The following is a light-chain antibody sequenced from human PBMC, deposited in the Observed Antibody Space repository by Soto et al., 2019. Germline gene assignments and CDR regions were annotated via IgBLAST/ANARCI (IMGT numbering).Light chain of an antibody. Sequence: IRMTQPPCSLSACTGDRVPIACLAGRGISGYLAWYQQKPGKAPKLLIYAASTLQGGVPSRFSVSGSGREFTPINSCLQSEDFATYYSQQYYNYQYDFGQGTKVDIK. CDR3: QQYYNYQYD. J-gene: IGKJ2*01. CDR1: RGISGY. V-gene: IGKV1-8*01. CDR2: AAS.